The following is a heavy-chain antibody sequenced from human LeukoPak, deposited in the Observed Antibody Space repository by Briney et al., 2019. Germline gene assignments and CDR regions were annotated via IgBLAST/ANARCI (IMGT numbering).Heavy chain of an antibody. V-gene: IGHV3-23*01. J-gene: IGHJ4*02. CDR3: AKRDYYDISGYAPLFDC. Sequence: GGSLRLSCAASGFTFSSYAMSWVRQAPGKGLEWVSGITGGGTRTYYADSVKGRFTISRDNSENTLHLQMNSLRAEDTALYYCAKRDYYDISGYAPLFDCWGQGTLVTVSS. D-gene: IGHD3-22*01. CDR2: ITGGGTRT. CDR1: GFTFSSYA.